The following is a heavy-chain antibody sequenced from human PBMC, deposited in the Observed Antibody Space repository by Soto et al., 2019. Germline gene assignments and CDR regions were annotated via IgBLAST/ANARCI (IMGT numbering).Heavy chain of an antibody. D-gene: IGHD1-26*01. V-gene: IGHV3-7*04. J-gene: IGHJ5*02. CDR2: IKQDGNEK. CDR3: ARVVRAATWFAP. CDR1: GLTFSSNW. Sequence: EVQLVESGGGLVQPGGSLRLSCAASGLTFSSNWMSWVRQAPGRGLECVANIKQDGNEKYYVDCVKGRFTISRDNAKNTLYLQTNSQRAEDTAVYYYARVVRAATWFAPWGQGTLVNVSS.